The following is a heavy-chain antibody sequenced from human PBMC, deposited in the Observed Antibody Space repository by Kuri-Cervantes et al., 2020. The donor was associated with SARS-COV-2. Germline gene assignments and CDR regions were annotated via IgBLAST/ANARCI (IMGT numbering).Heavy chain of an antibody. V-gene: IGHV3-30*04. CDR2: ISYDGSNK. CDR3: ARDRGAKHIVVVIANGAFDI. CDR1: GFTFDDYA. D-gene: IGHD2-21*01. Sequence: GGSLRLSCAASGFTFDDYAMHWVRQAPGKGLEWVAVISYDGSNKYYADSVKGRFTISRDNSKNTLYLQMNSLRAEDTAVYYCARDRGAKHIVVVIANGAFDIWGQGTMVTVSS. J-gene: IGHJ3*02.